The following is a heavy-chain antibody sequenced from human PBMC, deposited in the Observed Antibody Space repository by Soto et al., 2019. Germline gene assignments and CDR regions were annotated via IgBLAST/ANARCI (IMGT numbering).Heavy chain of an antibody. CDR1: CGSINNYF. D-gene: IGHD6-19*01. J-gene: IGHJ5*02. CDR2: VYHSGST. Sequence: PSETLSLTCTVSCGSINNYFWSWIRQPPGKGLEWIGYVYHSGSTSYNPSLKSRVTISVDKSKNQISLRLSSVTAADTAVYFCARGSAWSGTNWFDPWGQGSLVTVSS. CDR3: ARGSAWSGTNWFDP. V-gene: IGHV4-59*08.